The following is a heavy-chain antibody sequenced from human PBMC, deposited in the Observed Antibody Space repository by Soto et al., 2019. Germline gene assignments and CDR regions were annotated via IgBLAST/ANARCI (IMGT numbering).Heavy chain of an antibody. D-gene: IGHD2-2*03. CDR3: ARDGYCSSTSCHDAFDI. J-gene: IGHJ3*02. Sequence: AGGSLRLSCVASGFTFDDYGMSWVRQAPGKGLEWASGINWNGGSTGYADSVKGRFTISRDNAKNSLYLQMNSLRAEDTALYYCARDGYCSSTSCHDAFDIWGQGTMVTVSS. V-gene: IGHV3-20*04. CDR1: GFTFDDYG. CDR2: INWNGGST.